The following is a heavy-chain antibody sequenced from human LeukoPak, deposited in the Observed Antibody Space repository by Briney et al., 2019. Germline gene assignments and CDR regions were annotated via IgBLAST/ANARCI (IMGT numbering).Heavy chain of an antibody. CDR2: ISTKSSNT. Sequence: GGSLRLSCAASGFIFSSYTLNWVRQAPGKGLEWVSSISTKSSNTYYADSVKGRFTISRDNAENSLYLQMSSLRAEDTAVYYCARDSAGFDRWGQGTLVTVSS. CDR1: GFIFSSYT. V-gene: IGHV3-21*01. J-gene: IGHJ5*02. D-gene: IGHD6-19*01. CDR3: ARDSAGFDR.